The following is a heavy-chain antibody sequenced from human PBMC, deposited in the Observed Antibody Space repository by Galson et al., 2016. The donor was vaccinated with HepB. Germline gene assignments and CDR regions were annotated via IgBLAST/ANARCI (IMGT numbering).Heavy chain of an antibody. J-gene: IGHJ4*02. CDR2: FDPADDET. CDR1: GYTLTKLS. V-gene: IGHV1-24*01. D-gene: IGHD3-10*02. CDR3: ATVVNEVFDFLAFDN. Sequence: SVKVSCKASGYTLTKLSIHWVRQAPGKGLEWMGGFDPADDETIYTQKFQGRVTMTEDTSTDTAYMELSSLRSEDTAMYYCATVVNEVFDFLAFDNWGQGTLVTVSS.